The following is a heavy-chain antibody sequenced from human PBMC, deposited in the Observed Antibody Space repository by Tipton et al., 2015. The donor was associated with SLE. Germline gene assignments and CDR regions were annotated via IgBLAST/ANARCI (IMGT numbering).Heavy chain of an antibody. D-gene: IGHD3-22*01. CDR2: IYSGGST. CDR3: ARAMSYYYYDSSDAFDI. CDR1: GFTVSSNY. J-gene: IGHJ3*02. V-gene: IGHV3-53*04. Sequence: SLRLSCAASGFTVSSNYMSWVRQAPGKGLERVSVIYSGGSTYYADSVKGRFTISRHNSKNTLYLQMNSLRAEDTAVYYCARAMSYYYYDSSDAFDIWGQGTMVTVSS.